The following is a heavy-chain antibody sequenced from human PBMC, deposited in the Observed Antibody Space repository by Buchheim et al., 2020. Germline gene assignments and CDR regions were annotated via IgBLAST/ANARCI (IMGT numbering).Heavy chain of an antibody. D-gene: IGHD3-22*01. Sequence: EVQLLESGGGLVQPGGSLRLSCAASGFTFSSYWMSWVRQAPGQGLEWVATIKRGGSGTYYVDSVKGRFTISRDNAKNSLYLQMNSLRAEDTAVYYCARVPRLIGSGDYWGQGTL. CDR3: ARVPRLIGSGDY. CDR2: IKRGGSGT. V-gene: IGHV3-7*01. CDR1: GFTFSSYW. J-gene: IGHJ4*02.